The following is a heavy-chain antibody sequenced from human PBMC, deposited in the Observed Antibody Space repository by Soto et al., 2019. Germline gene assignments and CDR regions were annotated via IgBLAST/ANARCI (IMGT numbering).Heavy chain of an antibody. CDR3: ARVSGEYSGQRVPAY. CDR2: MNHDGSSK. D-gene: IGHD5-12*01. J-gene: IGHJ4*02. V-gene: IGHV3-74*01. CDR1: GFIFSNYW. Sequence: GGSLRLSCAASGFIFSNYWMHWVRQAPGQGLVWVSRMNHDGSSKTYADSVKGRFTISRDNAKNTLYLQVNSLRAEDTAVYYCARVSGEYSGQRVPAYWGQGTLVTVSS.